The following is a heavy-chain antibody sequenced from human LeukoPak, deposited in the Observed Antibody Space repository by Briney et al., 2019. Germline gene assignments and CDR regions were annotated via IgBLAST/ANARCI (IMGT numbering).Heavy chain of an antibody. CDR1: GYTFTSYG. Sequence: GASVKVSCKASGYTFTSYGISWVRQAPGQGLEWMGWISAYNGNTNYAQKLQGRVTMTTDTSTSTAYMELGSLRSDDTAVYYCARSLIMSGYCSSTSCYKGEYYFDYWGQGTLVTVSS. CDR2: ISAYNGNT. D-gene: IGHD2-2*02. CDR3: ARSLIMSGYCSSTSCYKGEYYFDY. J-gene: IGHJ4*02. V-gene: IGHV1-18*01.